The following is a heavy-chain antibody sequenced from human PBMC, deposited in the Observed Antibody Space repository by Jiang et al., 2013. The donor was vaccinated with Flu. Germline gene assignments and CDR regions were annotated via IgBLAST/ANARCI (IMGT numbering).Heavy chain of an antibody. V-gene: IGHV3-21*01. Sequence: LRLSCAASGFTFSGYSMNWVRQTPGKGLEWVSSITTSSSYKYYADSVKGRFTISRDNAKNSLFLQMDSLRAEDTAVYYCARGDYYYDNSGPYWGQGTLVTVSS. D-gene: IGHD3-22*01. CDR3: ARGDYYYDNSGPY. J-gene: IGHJ4*02. CDR1: GFTFSGYS. CDR2: ITTSSSYK.